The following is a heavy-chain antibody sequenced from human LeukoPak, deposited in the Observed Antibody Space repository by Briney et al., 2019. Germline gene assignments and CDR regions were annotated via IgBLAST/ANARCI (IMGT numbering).Heavy chain of an antibody. CDR1: GFTFSRYA. CDR2: ISFDGSNK. V-gene: IGHV3-30-3*01. Sequence: QPGRSLRLSCVASGFTFSRYAVHWVRQAPGKGLEWVAVISFDGSNKYYADSVKGRFTISRDNSKNMLYLQINSLRAEDTAVYYCARGPGRSLAAAGVFQHWGQGTLVTVSS. CDR3: ARGPGRSLAAAGVFQH. D-gene: IGHD6-13*01. J-gene: IGHJ1*01.